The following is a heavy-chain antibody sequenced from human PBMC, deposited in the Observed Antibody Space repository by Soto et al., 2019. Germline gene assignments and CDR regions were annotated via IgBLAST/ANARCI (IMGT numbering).Heavy chain of an antibody. D-gene: IGHD3-16*01. CDR1: GGSISTYY. CDR3: ARGEESYAYFFHY. CDR2: INYRRNT. V-gene: IGHV4-59*01. J-gene: IGHJ4*02. Sequence: QVQLQESGPGLVKPSETLSLTCTVSGGSISTYYWTWIRQPPGKGLEWIGDINYRRNTNYNPSLKSRLTLSIDTSKNQFSLKLNSVTAADTAVYSCARGEESYAYFFHYWGPGTLVTVSS.